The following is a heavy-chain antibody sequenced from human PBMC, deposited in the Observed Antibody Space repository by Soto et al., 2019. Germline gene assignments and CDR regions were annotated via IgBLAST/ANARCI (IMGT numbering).Heavy chain of an antibody. J-gene: IGHJ4*02. CDR3: AKDIFIRRVDTAISFDY. Sequence: EVQLVESGGVVVQPGGSLRLSCAASGFTFDDYTMHWVRQAPGKGLEWVSLISWDGGSTYYADSVKGRFTISRDNSKNSLYLQMNSLTTEDTALYYCAKDIFIRRVDTAISFDYWGQGTLVTVSS. CDR2: ISWDGGST. CDR1: GFTFDDYT. V-gene: IGHV3-43*01. D-gene: IGHD5-18*01.